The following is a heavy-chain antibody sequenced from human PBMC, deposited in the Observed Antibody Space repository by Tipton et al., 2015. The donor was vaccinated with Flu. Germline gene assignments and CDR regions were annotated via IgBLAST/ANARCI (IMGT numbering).Heavy chain of an antibody. CDR3: ASAAIGSGLTHDY. CDR1: GFTFRRHW. D-gene: IGHD3-10*01. Sequence: SLRLSCAASGFTFRRHWMSWVRQAPGKGLEWVADIKQDASEENYVDSVKGRFTISRDNAKSSLFLQMNSLRAEDTAVYYCASAAIGSGLTHDYWGQGTLVTVSS. CDR2: IKQDASEE. V-gene: IGHV3-7*01. J-gene: IGHJ4*02.